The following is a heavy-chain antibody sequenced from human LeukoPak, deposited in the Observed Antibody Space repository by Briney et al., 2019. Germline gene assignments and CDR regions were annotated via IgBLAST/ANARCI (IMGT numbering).Heavy chain of an antibody. CDR1: GFTFSSYA. J-gene: IGHJ4*02. D-gene: IGHD2-2*02. CDR2: ITKSGDNI. Sequence: GGSLRLSCAASGFTFSSYAMSWVRQAPGKGGEWGSSITKSGDNIHYADSVKGRFTISRDNSKNTLYLQMNSLRAEDTAVYYCAARDCSSSSCYRFDYWGQGTLITVSS. CDR3: AARDCSSSSCYRFDY. V-gene: IGHV3-23*01.